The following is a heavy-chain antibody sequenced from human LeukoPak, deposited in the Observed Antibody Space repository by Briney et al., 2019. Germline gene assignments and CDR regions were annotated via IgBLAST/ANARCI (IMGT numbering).Heavy chain of an antibody. V-gene: IGHV4-59*12. CDR1: GGSISSYY. CDR2: IYYSGST. CDR3: AREAVTIFGVVIPFDP. J-gene: IGHJ5*02. Sequence: SETLSLTCTVSGGSISSYYWSWIRQPPGKGLEWIGYIYYSGSTNYNPSLKSRVTISVDTSKNQFSLKLSSVTAADTAVYYCAREAVTIFGVVIPFDPWGQGTLVTVSS. D-gene: IGHD3-3*01.